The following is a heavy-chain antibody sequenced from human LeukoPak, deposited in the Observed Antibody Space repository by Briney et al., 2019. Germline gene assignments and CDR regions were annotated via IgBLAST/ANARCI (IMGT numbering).Heavy chain of an antibody. Sequence: GGSLRLSCAASGFTFSSSGMNWVRQAPGKGLEWISYISLSSGVIYYADSVKGRFTISRDNAKNSLYLRMNSLRAEDTAVYYCARDDYGGMDVWGKGTTVTVSS. CDR1: GFTFSSSG. V-gene: IGHV3-21*05. J-gene: IGHJ6*04. CDR2: ISLSSGVI. D-gene: IGHD4-23*01. CDR3: ARDDYGGMDV.